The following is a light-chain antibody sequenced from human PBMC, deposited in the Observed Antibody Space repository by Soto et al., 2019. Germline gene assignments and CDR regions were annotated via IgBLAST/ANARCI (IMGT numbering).Light chain of an antibody. CDR3: QQYKSYSLT. Sequence: DIRMTQSPSTLSASVGDRVTITCRASESISSWLAWYQQKPGKAPKLLIYKASSLESGVPSRFSGSGSGTEFTLTISSLQLDDFASYYCQQYKSYSLTFGGGTKVEIK. CDR2: KAS. CDR1: ESISSW. V-gene: IGKV1-5*03. J-gene: IGKJ4*01.